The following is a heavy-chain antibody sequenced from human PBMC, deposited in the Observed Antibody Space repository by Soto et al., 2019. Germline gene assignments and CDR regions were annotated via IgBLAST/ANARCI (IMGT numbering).Heavy chain of an antibody. V-gene: IGHV3-33*01. CDR2: IWYDGSNK. CDR1: GFTFSSYG. J-gene: IGHJ4*02. CDR3: ARDPVSDSSSWFFDY. Sequence: QVQLVESGGGVVQPGRSLRLSCAASGFTFSSYGMHWVRQAPGKGLEWVAVIWYDGSNKYYADSVKGRFTISRDNSKNPLHLQMNSLRAEDTGVYDCARDPVSDSSSWFFDYWGQGTLVTVSS. D-gene: IGHD6-13*01.